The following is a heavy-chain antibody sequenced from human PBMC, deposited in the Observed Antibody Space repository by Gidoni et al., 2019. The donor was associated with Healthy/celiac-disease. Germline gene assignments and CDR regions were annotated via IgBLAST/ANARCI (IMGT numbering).Heavy chain of an antibody. Sequence: EVQLVESGGGLVQPGRSLRLSCAASGFTFDDYAMHWVRQAPGKGLEWVSGISWNSGSIGYADSVKGRFTISRDNAKNSLYLQMNSLRAEDTALYYCAKEQYGDYPDYYYYGMDVWGQGTTVTVSS. CDR3: AKEQYGDYPDYYYYGMDV. V-gene: IGHV3-9*01. CDR2: ISWNSGSI. D-gene: IGHD4-17*01. J-gene: IGHJ6*02. CDR1: GFTFDDYA.